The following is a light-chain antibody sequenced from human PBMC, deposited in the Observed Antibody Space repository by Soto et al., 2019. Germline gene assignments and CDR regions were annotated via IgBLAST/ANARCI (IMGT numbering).Light chain of an antibody. J-gene: IGKJ1*01. V-gene: IGKV1-5*01. Sequence: DIQMTQAPSPLSASVGDRVTITCRASQSISSWLAWYQQKPGQAAKLLVYHASNLQRGVPSRFSGSESGTEFTLALSSLQPDDFATYYCPQYNSYSFGQGTKVDIK. CDR2: HAS. CDR1: QSISSW. CDR3: PQYNSYS.